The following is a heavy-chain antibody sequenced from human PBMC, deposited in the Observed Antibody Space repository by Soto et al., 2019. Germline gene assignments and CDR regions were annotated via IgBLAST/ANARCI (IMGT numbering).Heavy chain of an antibody. J-gene: IGHJ3*02. CDR3: ATAGSRDINRGANDI. CDR1: RGSFSSFG. V-gene: IGHV1-69*18. Sequence: QVQLVQSESEVKRPGSSVKVSCKASRGSFSSFGITWVRQAPGQGLEWMGRIIPNYGVPNYAQNFQGRVTFKLEASTNTAHMELSGLRFEDTDVYYCATAGSRDINRGANDIWGQATMVTVSS. D-gene: IGHD6-25*01. CDR2: IIPNYGVP.